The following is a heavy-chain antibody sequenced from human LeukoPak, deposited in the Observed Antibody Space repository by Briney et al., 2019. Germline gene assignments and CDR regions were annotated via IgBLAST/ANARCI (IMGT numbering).Heavy chain of an antibody. CDR3: ARDHGGNTNWFDP. CDR2: ISAYNGNT. J-gene: IGHJ5*02. D-gene: IGHD2-15*01. V-gene: IGHV1-18*01. CDR1: GYTFTSYG. Sequence: GASVKVSCKASGYTFTSYGISWVRQAPGQGLEWMGWISAYNGNTNYAQKLQGRVTMTTDTSTSTAYMELRSLRSDGTGVYCCARDHGGNTNWFDPWGQGTLVTVSS.